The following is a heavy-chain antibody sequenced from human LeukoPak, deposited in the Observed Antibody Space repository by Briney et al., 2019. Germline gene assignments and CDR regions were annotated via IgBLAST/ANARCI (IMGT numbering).Heavy chain of an antibody. Sequence: ASVKVSCKASGYTFTGYYMHWVRQAPGQGLEWMGWINPNSDDTNYAQKFQGRVTMTRDTSISTAYMELSRLRSDDTAVYYCAKSLYYYDSSGNKIDYWGQGTLVTVSS. CDR2: INPNSDDT. V-gene: IGHV1-2*02. CDR1: GYTFTGYY. J-gene: IGHJ4*02. CDR3: AKSLYYYDSSGNKIDY. D-gene: IGHD3-22*01.